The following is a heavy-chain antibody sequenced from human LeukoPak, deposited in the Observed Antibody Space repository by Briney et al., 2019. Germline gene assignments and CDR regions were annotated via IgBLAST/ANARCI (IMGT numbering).Heavy chain of an antibody. CDR2: ISWNSGSI. CDR1: GFTFDDYA. Sequence: GRSLRLSCAASGFTFDDYAMHWVRQAPGKGLEWVSGISWNSGSIGYADSVKGRFTISRDNAKNSLYLQMNSLRAEDTALYYCAKDRLRVSVVVAATFGYWGQGTLVTVSS. V-gene: IGHV3-9*01. CDR3: AKDRLRVSVVVAATFGY. J-gene: IGHJ4*02. D-gene: IGHD2-15*01.